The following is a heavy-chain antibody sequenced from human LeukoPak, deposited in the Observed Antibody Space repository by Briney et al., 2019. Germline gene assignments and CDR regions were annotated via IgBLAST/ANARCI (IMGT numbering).Heavy chain of an antibody. CDR2: IYYSGST. CDR1: GGPISNYY. J-gene: IGHJ4*02. V-gene: IGHV4-59*01. CDR3: ARIWSSEIYWLDY. Sequence: SETLSLTCTVSGGPISNYYWSWIRQPPGKGLEWIGYIYYSGSTDYNPSLKSRATISVDTSKNQFSLKLTSVTAADTAVYYCARIWSSEIYWLDYWGQGTLVTVSS. D-gene: IGHD5-12*01.